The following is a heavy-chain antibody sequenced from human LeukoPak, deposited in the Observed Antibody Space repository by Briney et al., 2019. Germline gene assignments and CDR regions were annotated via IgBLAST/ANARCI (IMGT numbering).Heavy chain of an antibody. CDR1: GYTFTSYY. D-gene: IGHD3-16*01. CDR2: INPSGGST. CDR3: ARGDGVAAAGPRWDYVWGSRRFAY. V-gene: IGHV1-46*01. Sequence: ASVKVSCKASGYTFTSYYMHWVRQAPGQGLEWMGIINPSGGSTSYAQKFQGRVTMTRDTSTSTVYMELSSLRSEDTAVYYCARGDGVAAAGPRWDYVWGSRRFAYWGQGTLVTVSS. J-gene: IGHJ4*02.